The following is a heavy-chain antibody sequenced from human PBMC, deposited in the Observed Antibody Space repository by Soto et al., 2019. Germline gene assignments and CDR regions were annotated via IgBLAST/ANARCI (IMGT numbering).Heavy chain of an antibody. D-gene: IGHD2-2*01. J-gene: IGHJ5*02. CDR1: GYTFTSYA. Sequence: QVQLVQSGAEVKKPGASVKVSCKASGYTFTSYAMHWVRQAPGQRLEWMGWINAGNGNTKYSQKFQGRVTITRDTSASTAYMELSSLRSEDTAVYYCARGIVPAARSPLNNWFDPWGQGTLVTVSS. CDR3: ARGIVPAARSPLNNWFDP. V-gene: IGHV1-3*01. CDR2: INAGNGNT.